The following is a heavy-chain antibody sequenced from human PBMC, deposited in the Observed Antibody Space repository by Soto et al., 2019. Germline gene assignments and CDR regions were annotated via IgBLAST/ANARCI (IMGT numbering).Heavy chain of an antibody. V-gene: IGHV1-18*01. J-gene: IGHJ4*02. CDR1: GYTFTSYG. CDR3: ARDEEWGYCSGGSCPVDY. CDR2: ISASNGNT. D-gene: IGHD2-15*01. Sequence: QVQLVQSGAEVKNSGASVKVSCKASGYTFTSYGFSWVRQAPGQGLEWMGWISASNGNTNYAQKLQGRVTMTTDTSTSTAYMELRSLRSDDTAVYYCARDEEWGYCSGGSCPVDYWGQGTLVTVSS.